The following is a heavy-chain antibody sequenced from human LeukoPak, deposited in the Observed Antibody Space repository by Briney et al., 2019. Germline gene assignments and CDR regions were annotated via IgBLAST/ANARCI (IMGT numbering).Heavy chain of an antibody. V-gene: IGHV1-24*01. D-gene: IGHD1-26*01. CDR1: GYTLTELS. J-gene: IGHJ4*02. Sequence: ASVKVSCKVSGYTLTELSMHWVRQAPGKGLEWMGGFDPEDGETIYAQKFQGRVTMTEDTSTDTAYMELSSLRSADTAVYYCATGQGGWELPDYFDYWGQGTLVTVSS. CDR2: FDPEDGET. CDR3: ATGQGGWELPDYFDY.